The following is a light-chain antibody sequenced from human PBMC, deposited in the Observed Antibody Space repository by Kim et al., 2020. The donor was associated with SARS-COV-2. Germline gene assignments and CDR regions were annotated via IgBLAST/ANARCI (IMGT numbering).Light chain of an antibody. V-gene: IGLV6-57*03. J-gene: IGLJ3*02. CDR1: SGSIVSDF. CDR2: EDH. Sequence: GKMVIISGTRSSGSIVSDFDQWFQQRQGSAPTTVIYEDHKRPSGVPDRFPGSVDSSSNSASLTISGLRTDDEADYYCQSYDDNIGVFGGGTKLTVL. CDR3: QSYDDNIGV.